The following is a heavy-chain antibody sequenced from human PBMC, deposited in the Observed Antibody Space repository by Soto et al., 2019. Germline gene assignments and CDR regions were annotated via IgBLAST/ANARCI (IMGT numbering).Heavy chain of an antibody. CDR1: SGSISSSSYY. V-gene: IGHV4-39*01. J-gene: IGHJ4*02. D-gene: IGHD3-22*01. CDR3: PIKYYYDSSGYQNFDH. CDR2: IYYSGST. Sequence: SETLSLTCTVSSGSISSSSYYWGWIRQLPGKGLEWIGSIYYSGSTYYNPSLKSRVTISVDTSKNQLSLKLHSVTAADTAVYYCPIKYYYDSSGYQNFDHWGQGMSVTVSS.